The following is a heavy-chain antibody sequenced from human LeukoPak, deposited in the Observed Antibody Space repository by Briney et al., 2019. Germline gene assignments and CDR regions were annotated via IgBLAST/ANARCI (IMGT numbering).Heavy chain of an antibody. CDR2: ISYDESNK. J-gene: IGHJ4*02. CDR3: ARDDYNRH. Sequence: GGSLRLSCAASGFTFSSYTMHWVRQAPGKGLEWVVVISYDESNKYYADSVKGRFTISRDNSKNTLFLQMNSLRVEDTAVYYCARDDYNRHWGQGTLVTVSS. D-gene: IGHD4-11*01. V-gene: IGHV3-30-3*01. CDR1: GFTFSSYT.